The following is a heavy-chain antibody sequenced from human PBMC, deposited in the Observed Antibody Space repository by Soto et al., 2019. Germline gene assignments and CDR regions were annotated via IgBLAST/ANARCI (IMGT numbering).Heavy chain of an antibody. J-gene: IGHJ4*02. CDR3: ASAGGLGAVAADY. Sequence: QLQLQESGSGLVKPSQTLSLTCAVSGGSISSGGYSWSWIRQPPGKGLEWIGYIYHSGRTYYNPSIQSRVTISVDRSKTQFSLKLSSVTVADTAVYYCASAGGLGAVAADYWGQGTLVTVSS. CDR1: GGSISSGGYS. V-gene: IGHV4-30-2*01. CDR2: IYHSGRT. D-gene: IGHD6-19*01.